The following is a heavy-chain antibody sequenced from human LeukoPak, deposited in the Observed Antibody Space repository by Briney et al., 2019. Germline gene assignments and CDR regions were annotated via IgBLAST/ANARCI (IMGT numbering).Heavy chain of an antibody. CDR1: GFTFSSYS. D-gene: IGHD3-3*01. CDR3: ARGSITIFVVNSD. CDR2: ISSSSSYI. J-gene: IGHJ4*02. V-gene: IGHV3-21*01. Sequence: GGSLRLSCAASGFTFSSYSMNWVRQAPGKGLEWVSSISSSSSYIYYADSVKGRFTISRDNAKNSLYLQMNSLRAEDTAVYYCARGSITIFVVNSDWGQETLVTVSS.